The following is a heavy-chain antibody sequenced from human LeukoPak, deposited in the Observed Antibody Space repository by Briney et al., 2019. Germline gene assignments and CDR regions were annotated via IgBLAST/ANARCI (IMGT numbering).Heavy chain of an antibody. Sequence: PGGTLRLSCTASGFIFSSFCRSWVRQAPGKGLEWVSSISNSSDYIYYADTVKGRFTISRANAKYSLYLQMNSRTAAATAIYYCHPHYYGAGSLSWLDPWGQGTLVTVSS. J-gene: IGHJ5*02. D-gene: IGHD3-10*01. V-gene: IGHV3-21*01. CDR3: HPHYYGAGSLSWLDP. CDR2: ISNSSDYI. CDR1: GFIFSSFC.